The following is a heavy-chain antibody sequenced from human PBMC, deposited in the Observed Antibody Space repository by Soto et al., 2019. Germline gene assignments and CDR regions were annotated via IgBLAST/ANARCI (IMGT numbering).Heavy chain of an antibody. Sequence: QVQLVQSGAEVKKPGSSVKVSCKASGGTFSTYAINWVRQAPGQGLEWMGGIIPIFGTANYAHKFQGRVTITADKSTSTAYMELNSLRSEDTAVYYCARDRVREYYSTSSYGSWAFAIWGQGTMVTVSS. CDR2: IIPIFGTA. CDR1: GGTFSTYA. V-gene: IGHV1-69*06. CDR3: ARDRVREYYSTSSYGSWAFAI. J-gene: IGHJ3*02. D-gene: IGHD6-6*01.